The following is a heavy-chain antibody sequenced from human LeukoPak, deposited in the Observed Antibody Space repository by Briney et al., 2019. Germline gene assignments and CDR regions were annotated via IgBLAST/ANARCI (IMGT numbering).Heavy chain of an antibody. D-gene: IGHD6-19*01. Sequence: GSLRLSCAASGFTFSSYAMSWVRQAPGKGLGWVSAISGSGGSTYYADSVKGRFTISRDNSKNTLYLQMNSLRAEDTAVYYCAKDLGAWGIAVAGYFDYWGQGTLVTVSS. J-gene: IGHJ4*02. CDR2: ISGSGGST. CDR1: GFTFSSYA. CDR3: AKDLGAWGIAVAGYFDY. V-gene: IGHV3-23*01.